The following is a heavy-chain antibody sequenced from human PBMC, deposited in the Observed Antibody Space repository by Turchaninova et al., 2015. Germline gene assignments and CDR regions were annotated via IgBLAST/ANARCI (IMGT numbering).Heavy chain of an antibody. D-gene: IGHD2-2*01. V-gene: IGHV3-23*01. Sequence: EVQLLESGGGLVQPGGSLRLSCAASGFTFSSYAMSWVRQAHGKGLEWVSAISGSGGSTYYADSVKGRFTISRDNSKNTLYLQMNSLRAEDTAVYYCAKGPYCSSTSCYLNDAFDIWGQGTMVTVSS. CDR2: ISGSGGST. J-gene: IGHJ3*02. CDR1: GFTFSSYA. CDR3: AKGPYCSSTSCYLNDAFDI.